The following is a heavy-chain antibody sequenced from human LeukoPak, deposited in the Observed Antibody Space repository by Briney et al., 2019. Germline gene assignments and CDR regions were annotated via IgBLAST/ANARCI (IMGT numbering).Heavy chain of an antibody. Sequence: PGGSLRLSCAASGFTFSNYGMSWVRQAPGKGLEWVPYIGSGSSPTYYAESMKGRFTISRDNANNSLYLQMNSLRDEDTAVYYCAREATLIQWGQGTLVTVSS. CDR3: AREATLIQ. CDR1: GFTFSNYG. D-gene: IGHD1-1*01. CDR2: IGSGSSPT. V-gene: IGHV3-48*02. J-gene: IGHJ4*02.